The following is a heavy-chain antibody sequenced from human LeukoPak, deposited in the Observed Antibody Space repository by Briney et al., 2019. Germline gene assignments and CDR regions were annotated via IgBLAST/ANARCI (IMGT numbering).Heavy chain of an antibody. CDR2: IVPMFNTT. CDR3: ASPPSGDGGSFEY. D-gene: IGHD3-10*01. J-gene: IGHJ4*02. Sequence: SVKVSCKASGGTFSTYAISWVRQAPGQGLEWMGGIVPMFNTTNYAQKFQGRVTITADESTSTAYMELSSLRSDDTAVYYCASPPSGDGGSFEYWDQGTLVTVSS. CDR1: GGTFSTYA. V-gene: IGHV1-69*13.